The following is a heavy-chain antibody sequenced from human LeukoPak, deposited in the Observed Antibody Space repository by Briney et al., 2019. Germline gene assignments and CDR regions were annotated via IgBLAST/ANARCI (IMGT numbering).Heavy chain of an antibody. CDR2: IVVGSGNT. J-gene: IGHJ6*03. V-gene: IGHV1-58*02. D-gene: IGHD3-10*01. Sequence: SVKVSCKASGFTFTSSAMQWVRQARGQRLEWIGWIVVGSGNTNCAQKFQERVTITRDMSTSTAYMELSSLRSEDTAVYYCARRLTGEGYYYYYMDVWGKGTTVTVSS. CDR1: GFTFTSSA. CDR3: ARRLTGEGYYYYYMDV.